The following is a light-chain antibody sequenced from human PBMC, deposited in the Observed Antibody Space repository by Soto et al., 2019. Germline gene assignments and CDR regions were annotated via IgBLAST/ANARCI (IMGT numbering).Light chain of an antibody. CDR1: SSNIGAGPD. Sequence: QSVLTQPPSVSGAPGQRVTISCTGSSSNIGAGPDVHWYQQLPGTAPKLLIYGNDNRPSGVPDRFSGSKSGTSASLAITGLQAEDEADYYCQSYDSSLSGSYVFGTGTKVTVL. J-gene: IGLJ1*01. CDR2: GND. CDR3: QSYDSSLSGSYV. V-gene: IGLV1-40*01.